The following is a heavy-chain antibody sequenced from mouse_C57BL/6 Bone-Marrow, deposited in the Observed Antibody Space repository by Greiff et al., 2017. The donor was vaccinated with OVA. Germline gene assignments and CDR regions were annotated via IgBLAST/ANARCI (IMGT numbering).Heavy chain of an antibody. CDR1: GFTFSDYY. CDR3: ARGDYYYGSRSWFAY. J-gene: IGHJ3*01. V-gene: IGHV5-12*01. CDR2: ISNGGGST. D-gene: IGHD1-1*01. Sequence: EVKLMESGGGLVQPGGSLKLSCAASGFTFSDYYMYWVRQTPEKRLEWVAYISNGGGSTYYPDTVKGRFTISRANAKNTLYLQMSRLKSEDTAMYYCARGDYYYGSRSWFAYWGQGTLVTVSA.